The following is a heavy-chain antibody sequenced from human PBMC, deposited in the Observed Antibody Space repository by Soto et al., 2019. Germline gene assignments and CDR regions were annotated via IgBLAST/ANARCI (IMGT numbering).Heavy chain of an antibody. D-gene: IGHD3-3*01. V-gene: IGHV1-69*13. CDR1: GGTFSSNG. CDR2: ITPIFVTA. J-gene: IGHJ4*02. CDR3: ARPQVDNYDFWSGYPDPAYYFDY. Sequence: ASVKVSCKASGGTFSSNGISWVRQAPGQGLEWMGGITPIFVTAKYAQKFQGRVTVTADESTNTAYMEVSGLRSEDTAMYYCARPQVDNYDFWSGYPDPAYYFDYWGQGTLVTVSS.